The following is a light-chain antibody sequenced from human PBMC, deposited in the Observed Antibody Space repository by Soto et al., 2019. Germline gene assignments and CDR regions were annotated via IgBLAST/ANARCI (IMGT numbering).Light chain of an antibody. CDR1: QSISDT. Sequence: EIVMTQSPATLSVSPGGRATLSCRASQSISDTLACYQQKPGQAPRLLIHGASTRAPGFPARFSGSGSGTDFTLTISSLQYEDFAVYYCQQYDNWPWTFGHGNKVEIK. CDR3: QQYDNWPWT. J-gene: IGKJ1*01. CDR2: GAS. V-gene: IGKV3-15*01.